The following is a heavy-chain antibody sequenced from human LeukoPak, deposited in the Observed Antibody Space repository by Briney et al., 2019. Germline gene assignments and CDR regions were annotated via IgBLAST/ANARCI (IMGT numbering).Heavy chain of an antibody. CDR2: VYPGDSDT. Sequence: GESLKISCKASGYSFTNFWIGWVRQMPGKGLEWMGIVYPGDSDTRYSPSFQGQVTISADKSTNTAYLQWSSLKASDSAIYYCARHTGGSCSGWYPRYWGQGTLVTVSS. J-gene: IGHJ4*02. CDR3: ARHTGGSCSGWYPRY. CDR1: GYSFTNFW. D-gene: IGHD6-19*01. V-gene: IGHV5-51*01.